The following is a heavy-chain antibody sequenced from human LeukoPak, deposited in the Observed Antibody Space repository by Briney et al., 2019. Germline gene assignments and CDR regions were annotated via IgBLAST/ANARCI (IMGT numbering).Heavy chain of an antibody. CDR3: ARSPYYDGFDAFDI. J-gene: IGHJ3*02. CDR1: GGSISTYS. CDR2: IYFSGKT. D-gene: IGHD3-22*01. V-gene: IGHV4-4*07. Sequence: SETLSLTCTVSGGSISTYSWSWIRQSAGKGLEWIGRIYFSGKTNYNPSLKSRITMSVDTSKNQFSLKVKSVTAADTAVYYCARSPYYDGFDAFDIWGQGTMVTVSS.